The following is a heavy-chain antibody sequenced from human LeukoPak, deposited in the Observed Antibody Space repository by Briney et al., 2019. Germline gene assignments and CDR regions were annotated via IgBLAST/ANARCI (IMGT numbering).Heavy chain of an antibody. D-gene: IGHD4-17*01. CDR1: GFTFSNYW. CDR3: ANLDGDYLDY. CDR2: IRYDGSNK. J-gene: IGHJ4*02. Sequence: GGSLRLSCAASGFTFSNYWMTLVRQAPGKGLEWVAFIRYDGSNKYYADSVKGRFTISRDNSKNTLYLQMNSLRAEDTAVYYCANLDGDYLDYWGQGTLVTVSS. V-gene: IGHV3-30*02.